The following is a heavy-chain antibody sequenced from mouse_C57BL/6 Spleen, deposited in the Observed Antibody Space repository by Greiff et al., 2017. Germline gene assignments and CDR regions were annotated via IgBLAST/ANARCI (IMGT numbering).Heavy chain of an antibody. CDR2: IYPRDGST. CDR3: ARGRDYDYDGTWFAY. Sequence: QVQLQQSDAELVKPGASVKISCKVSGYTFTDHTIHWMKQRPEQGLEWIGYIYPRDGSTKYNEKFKGKATLTADKSSSTAYMQLNSLTSEDSAVYFCARGRDYDYDGTWFAYWGQGTLVTVSA. V-gene: IGHV1-78*01. CDR1: GYTFTDHT. D-gene: IGHD2-4*01. J-gene: IGHJ3*01.